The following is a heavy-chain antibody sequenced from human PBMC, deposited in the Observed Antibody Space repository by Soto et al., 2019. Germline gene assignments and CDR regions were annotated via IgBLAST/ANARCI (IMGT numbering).Heavy chain of an antibody. V-gene: IGHV3-15*07. CDR2: IKSKTDGGTT. D-gene: IGHD2-21*02. CDR1: GFTFSNAW. Sequence: PGGSLRLSCAASGFTFSNAWMNWVRQAPGKGLEWVGRIKSKTDGGTTDYAAPVKGRFTISRDDSKNTLYLQMNSLKTEDTAVYYCTIQPHYCGGDCYTPWFDPWGQGTLVTVSS. CDR3: TIQPHYCGGDCYTPWFDP. J-gene: IGHJ5*02.